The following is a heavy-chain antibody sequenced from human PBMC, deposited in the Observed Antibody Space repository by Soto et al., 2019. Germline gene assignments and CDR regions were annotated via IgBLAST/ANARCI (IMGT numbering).Heavy chain of an antibody. CDR2: VTGSTGNT. V-gene: IGHV3-23*01. CDR3: ARGLSAFDP. CDR1: GFTFSSYA. D-gene: IGHD6-19*01. J-gene: IGHJ5*02. Sequence: AWSLRLSCAASGFTFSSYAMSWVRQAPGKGLEWVSAVTGSTGNTYNADSVRGRFTISRDNSKNMVYLQMNSLRAEDTAVYYCARGLSAFDPCGQGPLVTVSS.